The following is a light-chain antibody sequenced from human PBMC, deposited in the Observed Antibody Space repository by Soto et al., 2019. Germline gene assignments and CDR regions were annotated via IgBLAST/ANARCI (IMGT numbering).Light chain of an antibody. CDR1: QSVSSN. Sequence: EILLTQSPATLPVSPGERATLSCRASQSVSSNLAWYQQKPGQAPRLLIYGASSRATGIPDRFSGSGSGTDFTLTISRLEPEDFAVYYCQQYSSSRTFGQGTKVDIK. CDR2: GAS. V-gene: IGKV3-20*01. J-gene: IGKJ1*01. CDR3: QQYSSSRT.